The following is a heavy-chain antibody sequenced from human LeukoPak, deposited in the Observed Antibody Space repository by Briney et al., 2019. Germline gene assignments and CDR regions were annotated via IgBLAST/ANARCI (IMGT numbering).Heavy chain of an antibody. Sequence: PSETLSLACTVSGGSISSYYWSWIRQPPGKGLEWIGYIYYSGSTDYNPSLKSRVTISVDTSKNQFSLKLSSVTAADTAVYYCATRTAMGPFDYWGQGTLVTVSS. J-gene: IGHJ4*02. CDR2: IYYSGST. CDR1: GGSISSYY. CDR3: ATRTAMGPFDY. D-gene: IGHD5-18*01. V-gene: IGHV4-59*01.